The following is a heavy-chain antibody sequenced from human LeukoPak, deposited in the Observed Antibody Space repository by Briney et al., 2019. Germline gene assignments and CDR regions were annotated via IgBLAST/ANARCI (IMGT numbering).Heavy chain of an antibody. CDR1: GFTFSSYA. V-gene: IGHV3-23*01. CDR3: AKDLRDSLNYYYYMDV. Sequence: PGGSLRLSCAASGFTFSSYAMSWVRQAPGKGLEWVSIISGSGGSTFYADSVKGRFTISRDNSKNTLYLQMNSLRAEDTAVYYCAKDLRDSLNYYYYMDVWGKGTTVTISS. J-gene: IGHJ6*03. CDR2: ISGSGGST. D-gene: IGHD2-15*01.